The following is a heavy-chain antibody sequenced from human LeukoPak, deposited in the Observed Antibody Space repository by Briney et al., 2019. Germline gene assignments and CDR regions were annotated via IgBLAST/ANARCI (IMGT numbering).Heavy chain of an antibody. CDR3: ASMGAAAGREFDY. CDR2: ISGSGGST. D-gene: IGHD6-13*01. J-gene: IGHJ4*02. V-gene: IGHV3-23*01. CDR1: GFTFSSYS. Sequence: GGSLRLSCAASGFTFSSYSMSWVRQAPGKGLEWVSAISGSGGSTYYADSVKGRFTISRDNSKNTLYLQMNSLRAEDTAVYYCASMGAAAGREFDYWGQGTLVTVSS.